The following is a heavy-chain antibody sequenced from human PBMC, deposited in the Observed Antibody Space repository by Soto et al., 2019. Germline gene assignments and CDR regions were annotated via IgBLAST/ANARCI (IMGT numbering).Heavy chain of an antibody. Sequence: QVQLVESGGGVVQPGRSLRLSCAASGFTFSYYAMHWVRQAPGKGLEWVAVISYDGSNKYYADSVKGRFTISRDNSKNTLYLQMNSLRPEDAAVYYWAGWDSGYDYHFDYWGQGTLVTVSS. CDR2: ISYDGSNK. CDR3: AGWDSGYDYHFDY. CDR1: GFTFSYYA. J-gene: IGHJ4*02. D-gene: IGHD5-12*01. V-gene: IGHV3-30-3*01.